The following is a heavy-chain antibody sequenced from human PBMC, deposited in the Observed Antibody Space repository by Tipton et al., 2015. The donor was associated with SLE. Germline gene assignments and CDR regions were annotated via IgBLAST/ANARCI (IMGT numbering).Heavy chain of an antibody. J-gene: IGHJ4*02. CDR2: IYYRGST. V-gene: IGHV4-59*12. D-gene: IGHD3-10*01. CDR1: GGSINSYY. CDR3: AGDYDSGSYRFDF. Sequence: PGLVKPSETLSLTCTVSGGSINSYYWSWIRQPPGKGLEWIGYIYYRGSTIYNPSLKSRVTISVDTSKNQFSLKLNSVTAADTAVYYCAGDYDSGSYRFDFWGQRTLVTVSS.